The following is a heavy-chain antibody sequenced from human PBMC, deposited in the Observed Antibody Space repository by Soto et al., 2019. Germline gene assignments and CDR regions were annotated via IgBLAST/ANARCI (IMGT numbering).Heavy chain of an antibody. CDR2: ISAYNGNT. J-gene: IGHJ4*02. Sequence: GASVKVSCKASGYNFVDHYIHWLRQAPGQGLEWMGWISAYNGNTNHAQKLQGRVTMTTDTSTSTAYMELRSLRSDDTAVYYCARDQVGAPSYWGQGTLVTVSS. D-gene: IGHD1-26*01. V-gene: IGHV1-18*04. CDR1: GYNFVDHY. CDR3: ARDQVGAPSY.